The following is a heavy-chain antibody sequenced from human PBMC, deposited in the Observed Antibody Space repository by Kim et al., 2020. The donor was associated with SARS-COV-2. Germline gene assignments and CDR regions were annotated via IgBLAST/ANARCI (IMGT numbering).Heavy chain of an antibody. CDR3: AKAMQQLDGGFDY. Sequence: GGSLRLSCAASGFTFSSYAMSWVRQAPGKGLEWVSAISGSGGSTYYADSVKGRFTISIYNSKNTLYLQMNSLRAEDTAVYYCAKAMQQLDGGFDYWGQGTLVTVSS. D-gene: IGHD6-13*01. J-gene: IGHJ4*02. CDR1: GFTFSSYA. CDR2: ISGSGGST. V-gene: IGHV3-23*01.